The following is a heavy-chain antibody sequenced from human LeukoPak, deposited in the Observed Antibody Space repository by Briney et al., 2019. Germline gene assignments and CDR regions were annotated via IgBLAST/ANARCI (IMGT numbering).Heavy chain of an antibody. D-gene: IGHD6-19*01. V-gene: IGHV4-39*01. CDR1: GGSISSSSYY. CDR3: AAPGWRDLFDY. CDR2: IYYSGNT. Sequence: SETLSLTCTVSGGSISSSSYYWGWIRQPPGKGLEWIGNIYYSGNTYYNPSLKSRITISVDTSKNQFPLKLSSVTAADTAVYYCAAPGWRDLFDYWGQGTLVTVSS. J-gene: IGHJ4*02.